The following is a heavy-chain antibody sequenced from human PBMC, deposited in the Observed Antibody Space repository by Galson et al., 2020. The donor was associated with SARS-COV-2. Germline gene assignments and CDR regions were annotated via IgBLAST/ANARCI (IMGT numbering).Heavy chain of an antibody. CDR3: AKDITGTPTPQYYFYAMDV. V-gene: IGHV3-9*01. CDR1: GFNFDDFV. D-gene: IGHD1-7*01. J-gene: IGHJ6*02. Sequence: SLKISCVASGFNFDDFVMHWVRQPPGQGLEWVSGISRNSGNIVYADSVKGRFTISRDNAKNSLYLQMNSLRAEDTALYYCAKDITGTPTPQYYFYAMDVWGQGTTVTVSS. CDR2: ISRNSGNI.